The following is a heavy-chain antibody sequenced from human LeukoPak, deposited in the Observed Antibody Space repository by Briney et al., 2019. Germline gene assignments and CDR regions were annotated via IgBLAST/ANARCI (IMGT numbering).Heavy chain of an antibody. CDR2: IPFDGNSV. CDR3: AKSAGNSVLDY. D-gene: IGHD4-23*01. CDR1: GFTFNTYG. V-gene: IGHV3-30*18. J-gene: IGHJ4*02. Sequence: PGGSLRLSCGASGFTFNTYGMHWVRQAPGKGLEWVAAIPFDGNSVYYADTPKGRFTISRDNSKNTLYLQMNSQATEHTAVFYCAKSAGNSVLDYWGQGTLVTVSS.